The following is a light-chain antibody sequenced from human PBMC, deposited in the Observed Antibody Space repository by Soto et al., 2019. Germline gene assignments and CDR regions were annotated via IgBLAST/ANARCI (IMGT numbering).Light chain of an antibody. J-gene: IGLJ2*01. V-gene: IGLV2-14*01. CDR1: SSDVGGYKY. CDR3: SSYSRTSTAVV. Sequence: QSALTQPASVSGSPGQSITISCSGTSSDVGGYKYVSWYQQHPGKVPKLMIYEVSNRPSGVSNRFSGSKSGNTASLTISGLQPEDEAVYYCSSYSRTSTAVVFGGGTKLTVL. CDR2: EVS.